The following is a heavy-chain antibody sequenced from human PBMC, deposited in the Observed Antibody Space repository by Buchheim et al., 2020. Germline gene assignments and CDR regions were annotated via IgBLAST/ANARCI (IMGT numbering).Heavy chain of an antibody. V-gene: IGHV3-30*18. CDR1: GCTFSSYG. D-gene: IGHD3-22*01. Sequence: QVQLVESGGGVVQPGRSLRLSCAASGCTFSSYGMHWVRQAPGKGLEWVAVISYDGSNKYYADSVKGRFTISRDNSKNTLYLQMNSLRAEDTAVYYCAKVSYDSSGYVDYWGQGTL. CDR3: AKVSYDSSGYVDY. J-gene: IGHJ4*02. CDR2: ISYDGSNK.